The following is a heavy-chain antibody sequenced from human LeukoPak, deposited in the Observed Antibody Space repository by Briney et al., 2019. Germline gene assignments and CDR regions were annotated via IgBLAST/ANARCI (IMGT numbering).Heavy chain of an antibody. CDR1: GGSISSGGYS. D-gene: IGHD6-13*01. V-gene: IGHV4-30-2*01. Sequence: PSQTLSLTCAVSGGSISSGGYSWSWIRQPPGKGLEWIGYIYHSGSTYYNPSLKSRVTISVDRSKNQFSLKLSSVTAADTAVYYCASYSSSWYYDYWGQGTPVTVSS. CDR2: IYHSGST. J-gene: IGHJ4*01. CDR3: ASYSSSWYYDY.